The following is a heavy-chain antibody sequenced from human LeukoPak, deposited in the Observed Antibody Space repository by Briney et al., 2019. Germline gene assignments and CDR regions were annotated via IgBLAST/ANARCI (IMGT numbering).Heavy chain of an antibody. CDR3: AKAIYSSGWFQGYFDY. CDR2: ISGNGGS. CDR1: GFTFSSYA. V-gene: IGHV3-23*01. J-gene: IGHJ4*02. D-gene: IGHD6-19*01. Sequence: GGSLRLSCAASGFTFSSYAMSWVRQAPGKGLEWVSGISGNGGSADSVKGRFTISRDNSKHTLYLQMNSLRAEDTAVYYCAKAIYSSGWFQGYFDYWGQGTLVTVS.